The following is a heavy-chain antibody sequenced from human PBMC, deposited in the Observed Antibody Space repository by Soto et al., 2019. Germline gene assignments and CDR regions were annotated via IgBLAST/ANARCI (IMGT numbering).Heavy chain of an antibody. CDR3: ARGGQRYSSSPTRRFDY. Sequence: SETLSLTCAVYGGSFSGYYWSWIRQPPGKGLEWIGEINHSGSTNYNPSLKSRVTISVDTSKNQFSLKLSSVTAADTAVYYCARGGQRYSSSPTRRFDYWGQGTLVTVSS. CDR2: INHSGST. CDR1: GGSFSGYY. D-gene: IGHD6-6*01. J-gene: IGHJ4*02. V-gene: IGHV4-34*01.